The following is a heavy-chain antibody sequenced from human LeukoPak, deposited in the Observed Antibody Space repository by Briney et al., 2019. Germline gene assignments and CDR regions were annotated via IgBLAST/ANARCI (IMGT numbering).Heavy chain of an antibody. V-gene: IGHV1-46*01. J-gene: IGHJ4*02. Sequence: GASVKVSCKASGYTFTSYYMHWVRQAPGQGLEWMGIINPSGGSTSYAQKFQGRVTMTRDMSTSTVYMELSSLRSEDTAVYYCARDDGGEGIAAAGPFDYWGQGTLVTVSS. CDR3: ARDDGGEGIAAAGPFDY. D-gene: IGHD6-13*01. CDR2: INPSGGST. CDR1: GYTFTSYY.